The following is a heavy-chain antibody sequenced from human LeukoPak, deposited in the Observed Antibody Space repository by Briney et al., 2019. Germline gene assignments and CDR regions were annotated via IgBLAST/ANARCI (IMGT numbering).Heavy chain of an antibody. CDR1: GYTFTGYY. V-gene: IGHV1-2*02. CDR3: ARDRNTGSSLDI. CDR2: IYPYSGDT. D-gene: IGHD6-6*01. Sequence: ASVKVSCKAAGYTFTGYYIHWVRQAPGQGLEWMGWIYPYSGDTNYAQNFQGRVTMTRDTSISTAYMELSSLKSDDTAVYYCARDRNTGSSLDIWGQGTMLTVSS. J-gene: IGHJ3*02.